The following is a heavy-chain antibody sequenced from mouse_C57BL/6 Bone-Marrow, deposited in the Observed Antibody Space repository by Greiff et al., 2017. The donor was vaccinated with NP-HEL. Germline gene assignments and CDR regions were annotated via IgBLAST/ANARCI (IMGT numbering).Heavy chain of an antibody. V-gene: IGHV1-81*01. CDR3: ARPYGSSPFAY. J-gene: IGHJ3*01. Sequence: QVQLQQSGAELARPGASVKLSCKASGYTFTSYGISWVKQRTGQGLEWIGEIYPRSGNTSYNEKFKGKATLTADKSSSTAYMELRSLTSEDSAVYFCARPYGSSPFAYWGQGTLVTVSA. D-gene: IGHD1-1*01. CDR1: GYTFTSYG. CDR2: IYPRSGNT.